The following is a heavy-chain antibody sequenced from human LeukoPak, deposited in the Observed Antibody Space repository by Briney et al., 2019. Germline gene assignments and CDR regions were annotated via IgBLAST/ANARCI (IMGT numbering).Heavy chain of an antibody. CDR3: AKDRVAEASYFDY. D-gene: IGHD3-3*01. J-gene: IGHJ4*02. V-gene: IGHV3-30*18. CDR2: ISYDGSKK. Sequence: PGRSLRLSCAASGFTFSSYGMNWVRQAPGKGLGWVAVISYDGSKKYYVDSVKGRFTISRDNSKNTLYLQINSLRAEDTAVYYCAKDRVAEASYFDYWGQGTLVTVSS. CDR1: GFTFSSYG.